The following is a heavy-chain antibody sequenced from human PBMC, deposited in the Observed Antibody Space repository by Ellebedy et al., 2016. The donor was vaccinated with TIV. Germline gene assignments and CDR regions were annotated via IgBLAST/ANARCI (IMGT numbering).Heavy chain of an antibody. CDR1: GGSISSYY. CDR2: IYYSGST. J-gene: IGHJ6*02. D-gene: IGHD3-16*01. Sequence: MPSETLSLTCTVSGGSISSYYWSWIRQPPGKGLEWIGYIYYSGSTNYNPSLKSRVTISVDTSKNQFSLKLSSVTAADTAVYYCARDLPVGRGYYGMDVWGQGTTVTVSS. V-gene: IGHV4-59*01. CDR3: ARDLPVGRGYYGMDV.